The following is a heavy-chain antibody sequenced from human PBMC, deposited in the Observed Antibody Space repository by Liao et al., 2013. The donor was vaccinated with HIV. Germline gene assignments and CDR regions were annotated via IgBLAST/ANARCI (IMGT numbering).Heavy chain of an antibody. CDR2: IHARGST. V-gene: IGHV4-61*02. J-gene: IGHJ6*04. CDR1: GGSISSGSYY. Sequence: QVQLQESGPGLVKPSQTLSLTCTVSGGSISSGSYYWSWIRQPAGKGLEWIGRIHARGSTNYNSALKTRLTISLDTSNNRFSLRLNSVTAADTAVYYCARDEEENFGMDVWGKGITVIVSA. D-gene: IGHD1-7*01. CDR3: ARDEEENFGMDV.